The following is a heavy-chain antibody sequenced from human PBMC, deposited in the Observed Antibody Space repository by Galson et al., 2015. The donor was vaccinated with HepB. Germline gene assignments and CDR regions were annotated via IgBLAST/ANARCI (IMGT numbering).Heavy chain of an antibody. Sequence: SLRLSCAASGFTVSSNYMSWVRQAPGKGLEWVSVIYSGGSTYYADSVKGRFTISRDNSKNTLYLQMNSLRAEDTAVYYCAAIWFGELSLDYWGQGTLVTVSS. CDR3: AAIWFGELSLDY. CDR2: IYSGGST. V-gene: IGHV3-66*01. D-gene: IGHD3-10*01. CDR1: GFTVSSNY. J-gene: IGHJ4*02.